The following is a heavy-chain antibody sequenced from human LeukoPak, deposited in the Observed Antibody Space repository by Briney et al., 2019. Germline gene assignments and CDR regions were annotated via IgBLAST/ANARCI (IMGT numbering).Heavy chain of an antibody. V-gene: IGHV4-39*01. CDR3: ASPGMATIDY. Sequence: SETLSLTCTVSGGSISSSSCYWGWIRQPPGKGLEWIGSIYYSGSTYYNPSLKSRVTISVDTSKNQFSLKLSSVTAADTAVYYCASPGMATIDYWGQGTLVTVSS. CDR1: GGSISSSSCY. CDR2: IYYSGST. J-gene: IGHJ4*02. D-gene: IGHD5-24*01.